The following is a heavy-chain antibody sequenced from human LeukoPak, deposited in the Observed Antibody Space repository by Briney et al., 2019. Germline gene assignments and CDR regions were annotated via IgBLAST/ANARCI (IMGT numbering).Heavy chain of an antibody. Sequence: SETLSLTCTVSGGSISDYFWSWIRHPAGKGLEWIGRIYSSGSTLYNPSLKSRVTMSVDTSKNHFSLRLTSVTAADTAVYYCARGPYCGDDCHFDSWGRGTLFTVSS. CDR3: ARGPYCGDDCHFDS. D-gene: IGHD2-21*01. CDR2: IYSSGST. J-gene: IGHJ4*02. V-gene: IGHV4-4*07. CDR1: GGSISDYF.